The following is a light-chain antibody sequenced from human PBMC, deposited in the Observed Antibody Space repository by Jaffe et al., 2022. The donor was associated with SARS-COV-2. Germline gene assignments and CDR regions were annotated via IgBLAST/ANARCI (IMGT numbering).Light chain of an antibody. CDR2: GAS. CDR1: QSISTS. V-gene: IGKV1-39*01. CDR3: QQSYSVPYT. J-gene: IGKJ2*01. Sequence: DIQVTQSPSSLPASVGDRVTITCRASQSISTSLNWYQQKPGKAPKLLISGASSLQSGVPSRFSGSGSGTDFTLTISSLEPEDFATYYCQQSYSVPYTFGQGTKLEIK.